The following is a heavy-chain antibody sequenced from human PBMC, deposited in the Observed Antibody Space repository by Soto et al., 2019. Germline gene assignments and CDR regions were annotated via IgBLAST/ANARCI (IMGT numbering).Heavy chain of an antibody. Sequence: PSETLSLTCAVYGGTFIGYYWSWIRQPPGKGLEWIGEINHSGSTNYNPSLKSRVTISVDTSKNQFSLKLSSVTAADTAVYYCARGPTTFYYYYYMDVWGKGTTVTVSS. V-gene: IGHV4-34*01. CDR2: INHSGST. CDR3: ARGPTTFYYYYYMDV. J-gene: IGHJ6*03. D-gene: IGHD1-7*01. CDR1: GGTFIGYY.